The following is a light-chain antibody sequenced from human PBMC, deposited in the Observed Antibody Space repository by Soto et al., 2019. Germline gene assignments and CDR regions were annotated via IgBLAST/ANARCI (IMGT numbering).Light chain of an antibody. Sequence: IQISHSLSTVSAYVDDRVTITCRASQSISSWLAWYQQKPGKAPKLLIYDASSLESGVPSRFSGSGSGTDFTLSINSLPPEDLATYCRQEESSRSVTFGQGTRLEIK. CDR2: DAS. CDR1: QSISSW. CDR3: QEESSRSVT. J-gene: IGKJ5*01. V-gene: IGKV1-5*01.